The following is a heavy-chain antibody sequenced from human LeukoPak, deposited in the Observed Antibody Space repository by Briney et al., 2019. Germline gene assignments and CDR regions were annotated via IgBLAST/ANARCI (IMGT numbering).Heavy chain of an antibody. CDR2: ISGSGGST. CDR1: GFTFSSYA. D-gene: IGHD2-2*01. CDR3: AKDSVYCSSTSCSANYYYYGMDV. J-gene: IGHJ6*02. V-gene: IGHV3-23*01. Sequence: GGSLRLSCAASGFTFSSYAMSWVRQAPGKGLEWVSAISGSGGSTYYADSVKGRFTISRDNSKNTLYLQMNSLRAEDTAVYYCAKDSVYCSSTSCSANYYYYGMDVWGQGTTVTVSS.